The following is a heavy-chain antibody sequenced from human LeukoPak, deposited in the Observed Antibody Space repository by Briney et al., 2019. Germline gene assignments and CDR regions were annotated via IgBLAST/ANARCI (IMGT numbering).Heavy chain of an antibody. Sequence: SETLSLTCTVSGGSISSYYWSWIRQPAGKGLEWIGRIYTSGSTNCNPSLKSRVTMSVDTSKNQFSLKLSSVTAADTAVYYCARGVGYSSSWYLSWFDPWGQGTLVTVSS. CDR2: IYTSGST. D-gene: IGHD6-13*01. CDR3: ARGVGYSSSWYLSWFDP. V-gene: IGHV4-4*07. J-gene: IGHJ5*02. CDR1: GGSISSYY.